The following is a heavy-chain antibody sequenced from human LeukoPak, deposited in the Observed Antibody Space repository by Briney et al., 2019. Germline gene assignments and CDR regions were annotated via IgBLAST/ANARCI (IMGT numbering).Heavy chain of an antibody. J-gene: IGHJ4*02. Sequence: GGSLRLSCAASGFTFSSYAMHWVRQAPGKGLEWVAVISYDGSNKYYADSVKGRFTISRDNSKNTLYLQMNRLRAEDTAVYYCARDSPYSQQQLAYYFDYWGQGTLVTVSS. CDR3: ARDSPYSQQQLAYYFDY. D-gene: IGHD6-13*01. CDR1: GFTFSSYA. CDR2: ISYDGSNK. V-gene: IGHV3-30*04.